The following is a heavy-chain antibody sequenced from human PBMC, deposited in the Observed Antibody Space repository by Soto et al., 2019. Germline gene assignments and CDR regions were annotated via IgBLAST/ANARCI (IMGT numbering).Heavy chain of an antibody. J-gene: IGHJ3*02. Sequence: PGGSLRLPCAASGFTFSSYAMHWVRQAPGKGLEWVAVISYDGSNKYYADSVKGRFTISRDNSKNTLYLQMNSLRAEDTAVYYCARVNDFDWLLPSPDAFDIWGQGTMVTVSS. V-gene: IGHV3-30-3*01. CDR1: GFTFSSYA. CDR3: ARVNDFDWLLPSPDAFDI. CDR2: ISYDGSNK. D-gene: IGHD3-9*01.